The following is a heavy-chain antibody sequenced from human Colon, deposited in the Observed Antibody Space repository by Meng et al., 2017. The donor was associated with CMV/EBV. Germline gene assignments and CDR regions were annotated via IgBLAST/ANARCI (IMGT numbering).Heavy chain of an antibody. Sequence: TFPNYSISWVRRAPGQGLEWLGGFIPIFTAPHYAQKLQGGLTISTDKSTTTAYMELTSLRSEDTAVYYCARGNCSGNTCDTYFDQWGQGTLVTVSS. V-gene: IGHV1-69*05. D-gene: IGHD2-8*02. CDR2: FIPIFTAP. CDR3: ARGNCSGNTCDTYFDQ. J-gene: IGHJ4*02. CDR1: TFPNYS.